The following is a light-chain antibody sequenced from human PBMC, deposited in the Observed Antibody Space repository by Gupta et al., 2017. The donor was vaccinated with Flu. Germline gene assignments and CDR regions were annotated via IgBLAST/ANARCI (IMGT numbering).Light chain of an antibody. J-gene: IGKJ4*01. CDR2: AVS. V-gene: IGKV1-39*01. CDR1: QSTSGY. CDR3: QQSDSSPIT. Sequence: DIQMTQSPSSLSAFVGDRVTITCRASQSTSGYLNWYQQEPGKAPKLLIYAVSNLQNGVPSRFSGSGSGTDFTLTISRLQPEDSATYYCQQSDSSPITFGGGTKVEIK.